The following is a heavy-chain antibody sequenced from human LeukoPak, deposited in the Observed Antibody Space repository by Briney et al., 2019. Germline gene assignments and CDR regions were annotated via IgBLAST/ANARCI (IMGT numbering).Heavy chain of an antibody. CDR1: GYTFTIYG. J-gene: IGHJ4*02. D-gene: IGHD3-22*01. Sequence: ASVKVSFKASGYTFTIYGISWVRQAPGQGLEWMGWISAYNGNTNYAQKLQGRVTMTTDTSTSTAYMELRSLRSDDTAVYYCAREGSYYYDSSGYYYWGQGTLVTVSS. CDR2: ISAYNGNT. CDR3: AREGSYYYDSSGYYY. V-gene: IGHV1-18*01.